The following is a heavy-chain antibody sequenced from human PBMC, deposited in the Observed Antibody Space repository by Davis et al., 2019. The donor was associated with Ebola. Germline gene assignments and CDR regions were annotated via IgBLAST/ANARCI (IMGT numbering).Heavy chain of an antibody. CDR1: GYTFTSYG. CDR2: ISAYNGNT. V-gene: IGHV1-18*01. Sequence: ASVKVSCKASGYTFTSYGISWVRQAPGQGLEWMGWISAYNGNTNYAQKLQGRVTMTTDTSTSTAYMELRSLRSDDTAVYYCARVLSITFGGVISWFDPWGQGTLVTVSS. D-gene: IGHD3-16*02. J-gene: IGHJ5*02. CDR3: ARVLSITFGGVISWFDP.